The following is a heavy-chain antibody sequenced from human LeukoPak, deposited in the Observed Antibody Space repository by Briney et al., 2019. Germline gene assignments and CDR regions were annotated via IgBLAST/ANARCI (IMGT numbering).Heavy chain of an antibody. D-gene: IGHD2-2*01. J-gene: IGHJ4*02. CDR1: GYTFTSYG. Sequence: GASVKVSCKASGYTFTSYGISWVRQAPGQGLEWMGWISAYNGKTNYAQKLQGRVTMTTDTSTSTAYMELRSLRSDDTAMYYSARRGYCSSTSCHYLWGDRPMSDWGQGALVTVSS. V-gene: IGHV1-18*01. CDR3: ARRGYCSSTSCHYLWGDRPMSD. CDR2: ISAYNGKT.